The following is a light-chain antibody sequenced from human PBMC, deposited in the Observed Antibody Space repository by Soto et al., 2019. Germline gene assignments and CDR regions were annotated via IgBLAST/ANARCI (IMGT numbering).Light chain of an antibody. CDR2: DDS. Sequence: ANQLTQSPSSLSASVGDRFTITCRASQAISSALAWYQQKTGKPPKILIYDDSTLQSGVPSRFSGTASGTDFNLTINRLQPEDFATYYCQKFNNWPVTCGPGTKVDIK. J-gene: IGKJ3*01. CDR3: QKFNNWPVT. V-gene: IGKV1D-13*01. CDR1: QAISSA.